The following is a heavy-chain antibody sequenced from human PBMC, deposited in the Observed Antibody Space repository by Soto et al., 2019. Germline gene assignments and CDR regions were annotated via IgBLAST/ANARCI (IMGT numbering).Heavy chain of an antibody. CDR3: TTYYYGSGSDRGTAPYYFDY. CDR1: GGTFSSYT. D-gene: IGHD3-10*01. CDR2: IIPIPGIA. V-gene: IGHV1-69*02. Sequence: QVQLVQSGAEVKKPGSSVKVSCKASGGTFSSYTISWVRQAPGQGLEWMGRIIPIPGIANYAQKFQGRVTITADKSTSTAYMELSSLRSEDTAVYYCTTYYYGSGSDRGTAPYYFDYWGQGTLVTVSS. J-gene: IGHJ4*02.